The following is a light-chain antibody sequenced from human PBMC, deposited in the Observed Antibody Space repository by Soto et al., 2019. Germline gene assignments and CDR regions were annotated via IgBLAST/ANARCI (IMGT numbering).Light chain of an antibody. Sequence: EIVLAQSPATLSLSPGERATLSCRASQDISNFLAWYQQRPGQAPRLLIYDASNRATGIPARFSGSGSGTDFTLTIVGLEPEDFAIYYCQQFGSSPRYTFGQGTKLEI. J-gene: IGKJ2*01. CDR2: DAS. CDR3: QQFGSSPRYT. V-gene: IGKV3-11*01. CDR1: QDISNF.